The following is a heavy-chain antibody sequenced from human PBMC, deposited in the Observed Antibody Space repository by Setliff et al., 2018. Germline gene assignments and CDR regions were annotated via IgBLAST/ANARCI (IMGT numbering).Heavy chain of an antibody. CDR2: ISSSSSYI. D-gene: IGHD5-18*01. V-gene: IGHV3-21*01. J-gene: IGHJ6*03. Sequence: GESLKISCAASGFNFNTYTMSWVRQAPGKGLEWVSAISSSSSYIYYADSVQGRFTISRDNAKNSLYLQMNSLRAEDTAVYYCARAADSYGPPRSYMDVWGKGTTVTVSS. CDR1: GFNFNTYT. CDR3: ARAADSYGPPRSYMDV.